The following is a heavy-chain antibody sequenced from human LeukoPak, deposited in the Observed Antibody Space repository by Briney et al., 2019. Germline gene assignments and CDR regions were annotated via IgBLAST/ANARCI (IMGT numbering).Heavy chain of an antibody. CDR2: IYYSGST. CDR3: ARHYGP. CDR1: GGSISSYY. V-gene: IGHV4-59*08. J-gene: IGHJ4*02. Sequence: SETLSLTCTVSGGSISSYYWSWIRQPPGKALEWIGHIYYSGSTDYNPSLKGRVTISIDTSKNQFSLKLNSVTATDTAVYYCARHYGPWGQGTLVTVSS. D-gene: IGHD3-10*01.